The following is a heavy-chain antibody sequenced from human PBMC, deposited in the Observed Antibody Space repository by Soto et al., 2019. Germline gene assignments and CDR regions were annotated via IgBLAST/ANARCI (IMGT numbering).Heavy chain of an antibody. J-gene: IGHJ5*02. CDR3: ATCSGSWPHNWFDP. V-gene: IGHV4-34*01. CDR2: INYGGST. Sequence: QVQLQQWGAGLLKPSETLSLTCAVYGGSFSNYYWSWIRQPPGKGLEWIGEINYGGSTNYNPSLKSRLTMSVDTSKNQFSLRLSSVTAADTAVYYCATCSGSWPHNWFDPWGQGTLVTVSS. D-gene: IGHD6-13*01. CDR1: GGSFSNYY.